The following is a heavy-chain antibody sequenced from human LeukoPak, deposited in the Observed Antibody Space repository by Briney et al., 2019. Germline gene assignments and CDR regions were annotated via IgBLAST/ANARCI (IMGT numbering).Heavy chain of an antibody. J-gene: IGHJ5*02. CDR3: ARAALAGIYGWFDP. CDR1: GFTFNDYY. V-gene: IGHV3-11*01. Sequence: PGGSLRLSCAASGFTFNDYYMTWIRQAPGKGLEWVSYISGSGTTINYADSVEGRFTISRDNARNSVSLQMNSLRADDTAVYYCARAALAGIYGWFDPWGQGTLVTVSS. D-gene: IGHD3-3*02. CDR2: ISGSGTTI.